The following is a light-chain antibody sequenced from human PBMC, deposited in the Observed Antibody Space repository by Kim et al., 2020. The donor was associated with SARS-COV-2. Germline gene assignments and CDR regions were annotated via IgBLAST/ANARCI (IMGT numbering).Light chain of an antibody. CDR2: GKN. Sequence: VALGQTVRLTCQGDSRRCYYATCYKQKPGQAPILAIYGKNNRPSGIPHRFSGSSSGNTASLTITGTQAGDEADYYCNSRDSNDNVVFGGGTQLTVL. CDR1: SRRCYY. J-gene: IGLJ2*01. CDR3: NSRDSNDNVV. V-gene: IGLV3-19*01.